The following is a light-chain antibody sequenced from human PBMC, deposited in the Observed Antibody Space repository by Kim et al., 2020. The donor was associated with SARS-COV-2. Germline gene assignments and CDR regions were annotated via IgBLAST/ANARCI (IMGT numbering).Light chain of an antibody. CDR1: RSNIGSNT. V-gene: IGLV1-44*01. CDR2: NTD. Sequence: GQRVTMYGSESRSNIGSNTVNWYQQLPGTAPKHLIYNTDQRPSGVPDRFSGSKSATSASLAISGLQSEDEADYYCAAWDDSLNGWVFGGGTQLTVL. J-gene: IGLJ3*02. CDR3: AAWDDSLNGWV.